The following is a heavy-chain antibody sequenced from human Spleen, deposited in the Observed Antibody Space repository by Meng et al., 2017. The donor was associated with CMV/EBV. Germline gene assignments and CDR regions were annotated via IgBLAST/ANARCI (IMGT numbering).Heavy chain of an antibody. CDR1: GFTVSSNY. Sequence: GGSLRLSCAASGFTVSSNYMSWVRQAPGKGLEWVGRIKSKTDGGTTDYAAPVKGRFIISRDDSKNTLYLQMNSLKTEDTAVYYCTNLTTYGMDVWGQGTTVTVSS. V-gene: IGHV3-15*01. J-gene: IGHJ6*02. CDR3: TNLTTYGMDV. D-gene: IGHD2/OR15-2a*01. CDR2: IKSKTDGGTT.